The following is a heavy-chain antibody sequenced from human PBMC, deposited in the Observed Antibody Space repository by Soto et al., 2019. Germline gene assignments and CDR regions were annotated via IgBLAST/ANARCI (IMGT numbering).Heavy chain of an antibody. J-gene: IGHJ5*02. V-gene: IGHV4-34*01. CDR1: GGSFIGYD. Sequence: SETLSLTCAVYGGSFIGYDWSWIRQPPGKGLEWIGEINHSGSTNYNPSLKSRVTISVDTSKNQFSLKLSSVTAADTAVYYCARLRRHEGHSYGYSYNWFDPWGQGTLVTVSS. CDR3: ARLRRHEGHSYGYSYNWFDP. D-gene: IGHD5-18*01. CDR2: INHSGST.